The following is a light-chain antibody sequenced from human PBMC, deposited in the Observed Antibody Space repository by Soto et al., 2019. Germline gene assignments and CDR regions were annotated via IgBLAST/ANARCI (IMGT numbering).Light chain of an antibody. CDR2: GAS. CDR1: QSVSSN. CDR3: QQYNNWPKT. J-gene: IGKJ1*01. V-gene: IGKV3-15*01. Sequence: EIVMTQSPATLSVSPWERATLSCRASQSVSSNLAWYQQKPGQAPRLPIYGASTRATGIPARFSGSGSGTEFTLTISSLQSEDFAVYYCQQYNNWPKTFGQGTKVDIK.